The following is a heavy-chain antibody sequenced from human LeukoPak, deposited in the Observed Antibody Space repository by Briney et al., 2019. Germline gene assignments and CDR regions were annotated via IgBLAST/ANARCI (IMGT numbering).Heavy chain of an antibody. D-gene: IGHD2-2*01. V-gene: IGHV3-48*01. CDR1: GFTFSSYS. Sequence: PGGSLRLSCAASGFTFSSYSMNWVRQAPGKGLEWVSYISSSSSTIYYADSVKGRFTISRDNAKNSLYLQMNSLRAEDTAVYYCARDHGSRLRYYFDYWGQGTLVTVSS. CDR2: ISSSSSTI. CDR3: ARDHGSRLRYYFDY. J-gene: IGHJ4*02.